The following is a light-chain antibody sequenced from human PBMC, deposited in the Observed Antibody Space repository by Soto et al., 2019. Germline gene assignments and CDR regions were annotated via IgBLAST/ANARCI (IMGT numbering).Light chain of an antibody. CDR3: QHYETLPLT. J-gene: IGKJ4*01. Sequence: DIQVTQSPSSVSASVGDRVTITCRASQNVENYLAISHYVNWYQQKPGKAPKLLISDASNLQTGVPSRFSGTASGSDFTFTISSLQPEDIATYYCQHYETLPLTFGGGTKVDIK. CDR1: QNVENYLAISHY. V-gene: IGKV1-33*01. CDR2: DAS.